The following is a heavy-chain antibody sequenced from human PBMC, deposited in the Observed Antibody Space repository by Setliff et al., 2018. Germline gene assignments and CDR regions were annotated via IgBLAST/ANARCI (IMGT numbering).Heavy chain of an antibody. CDR2: MNPNSGNT. CDR3: ARLSHILTGYLNYYYYMDV. CDR1: GYTFTSYD. V-gene: IGHV1-8*01. D-gene: IGHD3-9*01. J-gene: IGHJ6*03. Sequence: WASVKVSCKASGYTFTSYDINWVRQATGQGLEWMGWMNPNSGNTGYAQKFQGRVTMTRNTSISTAYMELSSLRSEDTAVYYCARLSHILTGYLNYYYYMDVWGKGTTVTVSS.